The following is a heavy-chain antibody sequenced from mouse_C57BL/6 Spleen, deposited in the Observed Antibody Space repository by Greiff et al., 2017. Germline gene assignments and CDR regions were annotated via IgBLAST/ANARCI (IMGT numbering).Heavy chain of an antibody. CDR2: ILPGSGST. V-gene: IGHV1-9*01. J-gene: IGHJ4*01. CDR3: ARGAGYYGSSYSMDY. CDR1: GYTFTGYW. D-gene: IGHD1-1*01. Sequence: QVQLQPSGAELMKPGASVKLSCKATGYTFTGYWLAWVKQRPGHGLEWIGEILPGSGSTNYNEKFKGQATFTADPSSNTAYMRLSSLTTEDSTIYYCARGAGYYGSSYSMDYWGQGTSVTVSS.